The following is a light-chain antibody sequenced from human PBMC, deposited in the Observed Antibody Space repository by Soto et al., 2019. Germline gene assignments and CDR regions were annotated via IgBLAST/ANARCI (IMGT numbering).Light chain of an antibody. V-gene: IGKV3-20*01. CDR2: GVS. Sequence: EIVLTQSPGTLSLSLGERVTLSCRASQSVSSNYLAWYQHRPGQAPRLLIHGVSTRATGIPDRFTGSGSGRDFTLTISSLVPEDSAVYYCQQYGRLPYSFGQGTKLEIK. J-gene: IGKJ2*01. CDR1: QSVSSNY. CDR3: QQYGRLPYS.